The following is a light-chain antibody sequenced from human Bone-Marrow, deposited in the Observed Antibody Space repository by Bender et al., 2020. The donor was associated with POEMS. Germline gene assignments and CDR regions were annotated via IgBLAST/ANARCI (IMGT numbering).Light chain of an antibody. Sequence: QSALTQPASVSGSPGQSITISCTGTNTDTSYYKYVVWYQQHPGTAPKVIIYDVSNRPSGVSNRFSGSKSANTASLTISGLQAEDEADYYCSSYTTSSTWVFGGGTKLTVL. CDR3: SSYTTSSTWV. V-gene: IGLV2-14*03. J-gene: IGLJ3*02. CDR2: DVS. CDR1: NTDTSYYKY.